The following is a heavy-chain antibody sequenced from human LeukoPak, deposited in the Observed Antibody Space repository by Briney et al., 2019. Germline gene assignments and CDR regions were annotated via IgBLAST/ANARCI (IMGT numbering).Heavy chain of an antibody. J-gene: IGHJ4*02. Sequence: GASVKVSCKASGYTFTGYYMHWVRQAPGQGLEWMGRINPNSGGTNYAQKLQGRVTMTTDTSTSTAYMELRSLRSDDTAVYYCARDPSIAVAGIDYWGQGTLVTVSS. CDR2: INPNSGGT. CDR1: GYTFTGYY. V-gene: IGHV1-2*06. CDR3: ARDPSIAVAGIDY. D-gene: IGHD6-19*01.